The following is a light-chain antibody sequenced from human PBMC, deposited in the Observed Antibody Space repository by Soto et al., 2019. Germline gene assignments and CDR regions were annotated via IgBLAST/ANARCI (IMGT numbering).Light chain of an antibody. CDR3: QQYGRSSWT. CDR2: GAS. J-gene: IGKJ1*01. CDR1: QSISNSY. Sequence: EIVLTQSPGTLSLSPGERATLSCRASQSISNSYLAWYQQKPGQAPRLLMYGASSRATGIPDRFSGSGSGTDFTLTIIRLEPEDFAVYYCQQYGRSSWTFGQGTKVDIK. V-gene: IGKV3-20*01.